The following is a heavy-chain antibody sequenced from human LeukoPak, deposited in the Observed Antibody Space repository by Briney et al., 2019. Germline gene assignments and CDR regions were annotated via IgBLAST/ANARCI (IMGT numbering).Heavy chain of an antibody. CDR3: AKDSGNYAKYYFDY. CDR2: ISYDGSNT. J-gene: IGHJ4*02. D-gene: IGHD1-26*01. CDR1: GFTFSSYG. V-gene: IGHV3-30*18. Sequence: PGRSLRLSCAASGFTFSSYGMHWVRQAPGKGLEWVAVISYDGSNTYYADSVKGRFTISRDNSQNTLYLQMNSLRAEDTAVYYCAKDSGNYAKYYFDYWGQGTLVTVSS.